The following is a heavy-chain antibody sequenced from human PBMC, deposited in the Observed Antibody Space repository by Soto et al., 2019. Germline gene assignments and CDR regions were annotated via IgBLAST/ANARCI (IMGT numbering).Heavy chain of an antibody. Sequence: SETLSLTCAVYGGSFSGYYWTWIRQPPGTGLEWIGEINHSGSTNYNPSLKSRVTISVDTSKNQFSLKLTSVTAADTAVYYCARDKITGVLDYWGKGTLVTVSS. J-gene: IGHJ4*02. V-gene: IGHV4-34*01. CDR2: INHSGST. D-gene: IGHD7-27*01. CDR3: ARDKITGVLDY. CDR1: GGSFSGYY.